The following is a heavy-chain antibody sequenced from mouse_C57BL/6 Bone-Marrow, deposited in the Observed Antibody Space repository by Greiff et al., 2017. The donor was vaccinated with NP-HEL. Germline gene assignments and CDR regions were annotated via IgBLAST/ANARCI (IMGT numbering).Heavy chain of an antibody. CDR3: VRWLLYAMDY. J-gene: IGHJ4*01. D-gene: IGHD2-3*01. V-gene: IGHV1-82*01. Sequence: VKLQESGPELVKPGASVKISCKASGYAFSSSWMNWVKQRPGKGLEWIGRIYPGDGDTNYNGKFKGKATLTADKASSTAYMQLSSLTSEDSAVYFCVRWLLYAMDYWGQGTSVTVSS. CDR2: IYPGDGDT. CDR1: GYAFSSSW.